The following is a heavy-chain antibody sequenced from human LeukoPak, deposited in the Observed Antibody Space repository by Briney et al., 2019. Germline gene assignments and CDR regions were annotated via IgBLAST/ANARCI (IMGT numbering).Heavy chain of an antibody. CDR1: GFTFSRHG. CDR3: AKGPRTVRFGDRHKGMFDY. V-gene: IGHV3-23*01. J-gene: IGHJ4*02. Sequence: GGTLRLSCVASGFTFSRHGMNWVRQAPGKGLEWVSGISPSGDIKYYVDSVKGRFTVSRDNSKNTLYLQINSLRAEDTAVYYCAKGPRTVRFGDRHKGMFDYWGQGTLVTVSS. D-gene: IGHD3-10*01. CDR2: ISPSGDIK.